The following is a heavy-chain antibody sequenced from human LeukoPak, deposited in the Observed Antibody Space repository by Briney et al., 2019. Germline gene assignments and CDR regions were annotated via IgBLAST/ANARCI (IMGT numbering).Heavy chain of an antibody. V-gene: IGHV3-49*04. J-gene: IGHJ4*02. Sequence: GGSLRLSCTASGFTFGDYAMSWVRQAPGKGLEWVGFIRSKAYGGTTEYAASVKGRFTISRDDSKSIAYLQMNSLKTEDTAVYYCTSLYGDPLNWGQGTLVTVSS. CDR2: IRSKAYGGTT. D-gene: IGHD4-17*01. CDR1: GFTFGDYA. CDR3: TSLYGDPLN.